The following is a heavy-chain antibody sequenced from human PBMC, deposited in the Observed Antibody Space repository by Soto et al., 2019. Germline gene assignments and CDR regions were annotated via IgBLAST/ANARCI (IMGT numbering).Heavy chain of an antibody. V-gene: IGHV3-7*01. CDR3: SRSLDS. CDR1: GFVFSTYS. CDR2: INQDGSEK. Sequence: EVQLMESGGGLVQPGGSLRLSCAASGFVFSTYSMDWVRQTPGKGLEWVANINQDGSEKNYVDSVKGRFTIYRDNAKNSLYLQMSSLTAEDSALYYCSRSLDSWGQGTLVNVSS. J-gene: IGHJ4*02.